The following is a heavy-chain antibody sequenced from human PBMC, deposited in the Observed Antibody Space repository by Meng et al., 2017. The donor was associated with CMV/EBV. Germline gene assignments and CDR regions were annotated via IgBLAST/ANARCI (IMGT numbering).Heavy chain of an antibody. CDR1: GPMSSGGYC. CDR2: SYSDGTT. CDR3: ARGRHPGYSKGGYFDY. Sequence: GPMSSGGYCWAWIRQHPGKGLDWIGYSYSDGTTHYNPSLKSRLSISVDTSKNVFFLKLNAVTAADTAVYYCARGRHPGYSKGGYFDYWGQGTLVTVSS. J-gene: IGHJ4*02. D-gene: IGHD6-13*01. V-gene: IGHV4-31*02.